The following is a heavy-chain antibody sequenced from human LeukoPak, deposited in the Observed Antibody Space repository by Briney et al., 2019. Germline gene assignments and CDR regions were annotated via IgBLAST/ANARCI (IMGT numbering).Heavy chain of an antibody. J-gene: IGHJ4*02. CDR3: ARDRYYGSGSYWFDY. V-gene: IGHV3-33*01. CDR2: IWYDGSNK. Sequence: GGSLRLSCAASGFTFSSYGMHLVRQAPGKGLEWVAVIWYDGSNKYYADSVKGRFTISRDNSKNTLYLQMNSLRAEDTAVYYCARDRYYGSGSYWFDYWGQGTLVTVSS. D-gene: IGHD3-10*01. CDR1: GFTFSSYG.